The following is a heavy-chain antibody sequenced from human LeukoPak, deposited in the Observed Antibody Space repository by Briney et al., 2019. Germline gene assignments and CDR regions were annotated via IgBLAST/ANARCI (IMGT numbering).Heavy chain of an antibody. Sequence: SETLSLTCTVSRGSISSGDYYWSWIRQPPGKGLEWIGHVYYSGRTYYNPSLKSRLTVSVDTSKNQFSLKLSSVTAADTAVYYCARAVYSNSYHFDYWGQGTLLTVSS. CDR2: VYYSGRT. V-gene: IGHV4-30-4*08. D-gene: IGHD6-6*01. J-gene: IGHJ4*02. CDR3: ARAVYSNSYHFDY. CDR1: RGSISSGDYY.